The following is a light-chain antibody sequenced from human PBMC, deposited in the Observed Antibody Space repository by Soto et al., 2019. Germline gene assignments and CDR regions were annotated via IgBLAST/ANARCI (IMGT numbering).Light chain of an antibody. CDR2: AAS. V-gene: IGKV1-12*01. J-gene: IGKJ5*01. CDR1: QAISNW. CDR3: QYTDSWPLIT. Sequence: IQLPHSPSLVSAYVGARVGITCRASQAISNWVAWYQQKPGKAPKLLIYAASSLSSGVPARFSGSGSGTDFTLTITSLQPEDFAIYYCQYTDSWPLITFGQGTRLEIK.